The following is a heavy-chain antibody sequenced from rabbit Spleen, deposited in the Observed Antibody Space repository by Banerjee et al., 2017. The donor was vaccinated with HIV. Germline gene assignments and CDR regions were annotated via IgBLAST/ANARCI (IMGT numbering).Heavy chain of an antibody. Sequence: QSLEESGGDLVKPEGSLTLTCTASGFSFSSSDYMCWVRQAPGKGLEWISCIAGSSSGFTYSATWAKGRFTCSKTSSTTVTLQMTSLTAADTATYFCARDTSSSFSSYGMDLWGPGTLVTVS. CDR2: IAGSSSGFT. CDR3: ARDTSSSFSSYGMDL. D-gene: IGHD1-1*01. CDR1: GFSFSSSDY. J-gene: IGHJ6*01. V-gene: IGHV1S40*01.